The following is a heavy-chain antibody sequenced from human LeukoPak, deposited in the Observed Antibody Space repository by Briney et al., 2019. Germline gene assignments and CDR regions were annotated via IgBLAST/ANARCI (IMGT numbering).Heavy chain of an antibody. CDR1: GFTFSSYW. Sequence: GGSLRLSCAASGFTFSSYWMSWVRQAPGKGLVWVSRINSDGSDTIYADSVKGRFTISRDNAKSTVYLQMNSLKAEDTAVYYCARGGYHHGFDIWGQGTMVTVSS. J-gene: IGHJ3*02. D-gene: IGHD2-15*01. V-gene: IGHV3-74*01. CDR2: INSDGSDT. CDR3: ARGGYHHGFDI.